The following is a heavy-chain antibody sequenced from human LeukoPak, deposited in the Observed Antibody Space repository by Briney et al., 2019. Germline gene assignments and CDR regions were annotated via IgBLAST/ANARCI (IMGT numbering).Heavy chain of an antibody. V-gene: IGHV4-31*03. Sequence: SQTLSLTCTVSSGSISSGGYYWSWIRQHPGKGLEWIGYIYYSGSTYYNPSLRSRVTISVDTSKNQFSLKLSSVTAADTAVHYCATYLWGSYRHDYWGQGTLVTVS. D-gene: IGHD3-16*02. J-gene: IGHJ4*02. CDR1: SGSISSGGYY. CDR2: IYYSGST. CDR3: ATYLWGSYRHDY.